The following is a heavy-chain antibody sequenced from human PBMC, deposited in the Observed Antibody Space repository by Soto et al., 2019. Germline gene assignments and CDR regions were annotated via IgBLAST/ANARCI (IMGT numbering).Heavy chain of an antibody. D-gene: IGHD3-10*01. J-gene: IGHJ4*02. V-gene: IGHV3-23*01. CDR2: ISASGGAT. CDR1: RFTFTSYA. Sequence: EVELLESGGGLVQPGGSLRLSCVASRFTFTSYAMSWVRQAPGKGLEWVAAISASGGATIHADSVKGRLTISRDNSKNTLYLQMNSLSAADTAVYYCAKDVEGRSLFGGAFHYSGQGTQVTVSS. CDR3: AKDVEGRSLFGGAFHY.